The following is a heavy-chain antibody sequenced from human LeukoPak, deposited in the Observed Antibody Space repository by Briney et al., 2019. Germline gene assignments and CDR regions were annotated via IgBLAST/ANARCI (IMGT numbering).Heavy chain of an antibody. Sequence: GGSLRLSCAASGFTFSTDGMSSGRQGPGKRLERVSTIRGSGSNTFYADSAKGRFTISRDNSQNTLYLQMNRLIAEDTAVYYCAKISSMTTHRNFDYWDQGTLVTVSS. J-gene: IGHJ4*02. CDR3: AKISSMTTHRNFDY. CDR2: IRGSGSNT. CDR1: GFTFSTDG. D-gene: IGHD4-17*01. V-gene: IGHV3-23*01.